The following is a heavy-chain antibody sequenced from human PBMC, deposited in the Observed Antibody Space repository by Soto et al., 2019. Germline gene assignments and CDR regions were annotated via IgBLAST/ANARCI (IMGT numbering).Heavy chain of an antibody. Sequence: ASVKVSCKASGYSFSGYGVHWVRRAPRQRFEWMGWINVAKGKTKYSQKFQGRVTVTRDTSASTVYMDLSGLRSEDTAVYYCTRDRAREGYFGMDVWAKGPRSPSP. CDR2: INVAKGKT. CDR1: GYSFSGYG. D-gene: IGHD5-12*01. V-gene: IGHV1-3*01. CDR3: TRDRAREGYFGMDV. J-gene: IGHJ6*02.